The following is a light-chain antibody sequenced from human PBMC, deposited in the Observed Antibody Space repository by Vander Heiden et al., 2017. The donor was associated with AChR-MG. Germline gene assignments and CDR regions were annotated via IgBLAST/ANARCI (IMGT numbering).Light chain of an antibody. J-gene: IGKJ1*01. CDR3: QQYYTAVT. V-gene: IGKV4-1*01. Sequence: DIAMTQSPDSLAVSLGERATINRKSSQSLLYSSNNKNYLPWYQQKPGQPPKLIIYWASTRESGVPDRFSGSGSGTEFTLTISSLQAEDVAFYYCQQYYTAVTFGQGTKVEIK. CDR1: QSLLYSSNNKNY. CDR2: WAS.